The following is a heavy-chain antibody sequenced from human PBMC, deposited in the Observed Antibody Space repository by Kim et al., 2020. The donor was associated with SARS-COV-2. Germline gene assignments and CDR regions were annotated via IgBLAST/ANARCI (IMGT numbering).Heavy chain of an antibody. J-gene: IGHJ4*02. D-gene: IGHD3-22*01. V-gene: IGHV3-30*02. CDR3: AKDLDNYYDSSGYYYGGDY. Sequence: GRFTIARDKSKNALYLQMNSLRAEDTAVYYCAKDLDNYYDSSGYYYGGDYWGQGTLVTVSS.